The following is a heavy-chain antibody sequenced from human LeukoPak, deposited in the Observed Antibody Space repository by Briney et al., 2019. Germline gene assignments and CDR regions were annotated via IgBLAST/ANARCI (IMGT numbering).Heavy chain of an antibody. V-gene: IGHV3-9*01. CDR2: ISWNSGSI. Sequence: GRSLRLSCAASGFTFDDYAMHWVRQAPGKGLEWVSGISWNSGSIGYADSVKGRFTISRDNAMNSLYLQMNSLRAEDTALYYCAKDISSGGYYDILTGPDYWGQGTLVTVSS. CDR3: AKDISSGGYYDILTGPDY. D-gene: IGHD3-9*01. J-gene: IGHJ4*02. CDR1: GFTFDDYA.